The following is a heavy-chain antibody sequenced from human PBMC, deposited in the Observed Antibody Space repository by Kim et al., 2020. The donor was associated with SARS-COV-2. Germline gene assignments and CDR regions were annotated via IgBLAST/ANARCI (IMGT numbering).Heavy chain of an antibody. CDR3: ASNYDSSGYYHGYFDY. V-gene: IGHV3-21*01. D-gene: IGHD3-22*01. J-gene: IGHJ4*02. CDR2: ISSSSYI. CDR1: GFTFSSYS. Sequence: GGSLRLSCAASGFTFSSYSMNWVRQAPGKGLEWVSSISSSSYIYYADSVKGRFTISRDNAKNSLYLQMNSLRAEDTAVYYCASNYDSSGYYHGYFDYWGQGTLVTVSS.